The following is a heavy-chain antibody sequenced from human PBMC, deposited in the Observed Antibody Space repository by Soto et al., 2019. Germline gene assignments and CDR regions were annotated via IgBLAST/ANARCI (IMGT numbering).Heavy chain of an antibody. Sequence: QVQLQESGPGLVKPSQTLSLTCTVSGGSISSGGYYWSWIRQHPGKGLEWIGYIYYSGSTYYNPALKMRVTLSVDTSKNQFSLKLSSVTAADTAVYYCARRGRGSSWPSGAGRQFDYWGQGTLVTVSS. V-gene: IGHV4-31*03. D-gene: IGHD6-13*01. CDR1: GGSISSGGYY. CDR3: ARRGRGSSWPSGAGRQFDY. J-gene: IGHJ4*02. CDR2: IYYSGST.